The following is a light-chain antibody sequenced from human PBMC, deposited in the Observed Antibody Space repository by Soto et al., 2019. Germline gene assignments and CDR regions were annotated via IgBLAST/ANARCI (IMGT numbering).Light chain of an antibody. J-gene: IGLJ1*01. V-gene: IGLV2-14*01. CDR1: SSDVGDYNY. CDR3: SSYISSSTPFYV. CDR2: DVS. Sequence: QSALTQPASVSGSPGQSITISCTGTSSDVGDYNYVSWYQQHPGKAPKLMIFDVSNRPSGVSNRFSGSKSGNTASLTISGLQAEDEADYYCSSYISSSTPFYVFGTGTKVTVL.